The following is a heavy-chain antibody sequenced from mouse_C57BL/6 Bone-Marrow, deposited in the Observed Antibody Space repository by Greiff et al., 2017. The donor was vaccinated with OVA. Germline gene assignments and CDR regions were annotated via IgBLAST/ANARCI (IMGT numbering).Heavy chain of an antibody. V-gene: IGHV1-15*01. J-gene: IGHJ3*01. CDR1: GYTFTDYE. D-gene: IGHD3-2*02. CDR2: IDPETGGT. CDR3: TRPQGFAY. Sequence: QVQLKQSGAELVRPGASVTLSCKASGYTFTDYEMHWVKQTPVHGLEWIGAIDPETGGTAYNQKFKGKAILTADKSSSTAYMELRSLTSEDSAVYYCTRPQGFAYWGQGTLVTVSA.